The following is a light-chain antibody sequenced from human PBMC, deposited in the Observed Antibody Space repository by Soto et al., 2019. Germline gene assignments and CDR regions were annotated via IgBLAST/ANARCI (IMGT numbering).Light chain of an antibody. J-gene: IGLJ2*01. CDR1: SSDVGDYNY. Sequence: QSVLTQPPSASGTPGQSVTIPCTGTSSDVGDYNYVSWYQQHPGKAPKLVIYEVSRWPSGVPDRFSGSKSGNTASLTVSGLQAEDEADYYCSSNAGSNNLVFGGGTKLTVL. V-gene: IGLV2-8*01. CDR2: EVS. CDR3: SSNAGSNNLV.